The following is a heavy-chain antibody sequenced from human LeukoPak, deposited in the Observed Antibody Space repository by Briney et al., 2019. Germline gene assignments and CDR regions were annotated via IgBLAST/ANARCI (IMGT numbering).Heavy chain of an antibody. CDR1: GFILSNHW. CDR3: ARNNDMDV. J-gene: IGHJ6*02. D-gene: IGHD1/OR15-1a*01. V-gene: IGHV3-7*03. Sequence: AGGSLRLSCAASGFILSNHWMTWVRQAPGKGPEWVANMNKDGSEKYYVESVEGRFTISRDTAKNSLYLQMNNLRAEDTALYYCARNNDMDVWGQGTTVIVSS. CDR2: MNKDGSEK.